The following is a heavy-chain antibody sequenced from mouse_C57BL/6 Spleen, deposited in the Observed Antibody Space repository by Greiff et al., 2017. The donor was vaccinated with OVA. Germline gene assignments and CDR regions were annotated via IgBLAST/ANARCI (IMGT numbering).Heavy chain of an antibody. CDR2: INPNYGTT. CDR3: ARFRDGYPAWFAY. J-gene: IGHJ3*01. V-gene: IGHV1-39*01. Sequence: VQLKESGPELVKPGASVKISCKASGYSFTDYHMNWVKQSNGKSLEWIGVINPNYGTTSYNQKFKGKATLTVDQSSSTAYMQLNSLTSEDSAVYYCARFRDGYPAWFAYWGQGTLVTVSA. CDR1: GYSFTDYH. D-gene: IGHD2-3*01.